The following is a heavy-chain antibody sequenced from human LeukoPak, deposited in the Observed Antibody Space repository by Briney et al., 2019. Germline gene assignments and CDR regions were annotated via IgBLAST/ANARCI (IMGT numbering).Heavy chain of an antibody. V-gene: IGHV4-30-4*08. J-gene: IGHJ4*02. Sequence: SSQTLSLTCTVSGGSISSGDYYWSWSRQPRGKGLEWIGYIYYSGSTYYNPSLKSRVTISVDTSKNQFSLKLSSVTAADTAVYYCARATWELLHFDYWGQGTLVTVSS. CDR1: GGSISSGDYY. D-gene: IGHD1-26*01. CDR3: ARATWELLHFDY. CDR2: IYYSGST.